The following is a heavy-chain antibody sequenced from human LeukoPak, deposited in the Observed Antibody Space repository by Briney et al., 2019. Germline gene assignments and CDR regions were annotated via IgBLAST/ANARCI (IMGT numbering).Heavy chain of an antibody. Sequence: GGSLRLSRAASGFTLSSYGMNWVRQAPGKGLEWVSYVSSSRSTTYYADSVKGRFTISRDNAKNSLYLQMNSLRDEDTAVYYCARGGSGYGDYYYFYGLDVWGQGTTVTVSS. CDR1: GFTLSSYG. D-gene: IGHD3-22*01. CDR3: ARGGSGYGDYYYFYGLDV. V-gene: IGHV3-48*02. CDR2: VSSSRSTT. J-gene: IGHJ6*02.